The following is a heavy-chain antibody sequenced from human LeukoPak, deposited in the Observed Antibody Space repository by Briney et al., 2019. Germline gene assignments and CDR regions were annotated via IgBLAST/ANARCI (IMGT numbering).Heavy chain of an antibody. CDR1: GGSISSSSYY. V-gene: IGHV4-39*01. D-gene: IGHD3-10*01. Sequence: PSETLSLTCTVSGGSISSSSYYWGWIRQPPGKGLEWIGSIYYSGSTYYNPSLKSRVTISVDTSKNQFSLKLSSVTAADTAVYYCARQRVCPYGSGSYYRGGTFDYWGQGTLVTVSS. CDR2: IYYSGST. CDR3: ARQRVCPYGSGSYYRGGTFDY. J-gene: IGHJ4*02.